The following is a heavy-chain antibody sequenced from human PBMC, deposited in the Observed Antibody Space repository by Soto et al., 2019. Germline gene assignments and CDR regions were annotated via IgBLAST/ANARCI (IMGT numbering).Heavy chain of an antibody. CDR3: ARREGTYYDY. J-gene: IGHJ4*02. Sequence: GGSLRLSCAASGFTFSSHHMHWVRQAPGKGLEWVSSISTNSDYIYYVDSVKGRFTISRDNAKNSLYLQMNSLRAEDTAVYYCARREGTYYDYWGQGTLVTVSS. CDR2: ISTNSDYI. CDR1: GFTFSSHH. D-gene: IGHD1-1*01. V-gene: IGHV3-21*01.